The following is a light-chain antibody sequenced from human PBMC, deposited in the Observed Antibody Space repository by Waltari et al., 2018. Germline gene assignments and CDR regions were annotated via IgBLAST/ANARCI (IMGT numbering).Light chain of an antibody. CDR3: QQYSSYSGT. CDR1: QNIYSW. J-gene: IGKJ2*01. CDR2: DAS. Sequence: DIQMTQSPSTLSASVGDRVTNTCRASQNIYSWLAWYQQKPGKAPKLLIYDASSWEFGFPSRFSGSGSGTEFTLTISGLQPDDFATYYCQQYSSYSGTFGQGTKLEIK. V-gene: IGKV1-5*01.